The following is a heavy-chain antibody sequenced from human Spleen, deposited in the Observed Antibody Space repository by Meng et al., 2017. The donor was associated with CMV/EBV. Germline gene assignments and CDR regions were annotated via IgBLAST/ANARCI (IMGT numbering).Heavy chain of an antibody. J-gene: IGHJ6*02. CDR2: ISHSGST. CDR3: ASGAGFGELSEDYNYYGMDV. V-gene: IGHV4-34*01. CDR1: GASFNGYY. Sequence: GSLRLSCAVYGASFNGYYWSWIRQPPGKGLEWIGEISHSGSTNYNPSLKSRVTISVDTSKNQFSLKLSSVTAADTAVYYCASGAGFGELSEDYNYYGMDVWGQGTTVTVSS. D-gene: IGHD3-10*01.